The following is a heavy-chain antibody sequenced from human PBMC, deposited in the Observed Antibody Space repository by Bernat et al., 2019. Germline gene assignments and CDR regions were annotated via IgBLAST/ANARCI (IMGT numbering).Heavy chain of an antibody. CDR3: EREEDVWRSGAFDI. Sequence: EVQLVESGGGLVQPGRSLRLSCAASGFTFSSYDLSWVRQAPGKGLECVAYIRTNGGNIYYADSVKGRFTISRDNAKNSLYLQMNRLRAEDTAVYYFEREEDVWRSGAFDIWGQGTMVTVSS. J-gene: IGHJ3*02. V-gene: IGHV3-48*03. D-gene: IGHD1-1*01. CDR1: GFTFSSYD. CDR2: IRTNGGNI.